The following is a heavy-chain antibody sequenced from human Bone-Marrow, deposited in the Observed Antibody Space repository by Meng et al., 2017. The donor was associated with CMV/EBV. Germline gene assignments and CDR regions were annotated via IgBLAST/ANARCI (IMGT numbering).Heavy chain of an antibody. Sequence: GGSLRLSCAASGFTFSSYAMSWVRQAPGKGLEWVSVIYSGGSSTYYADSVKGRFTISRDNSKNTLYLQMNSLRAEDTAVYYCAKHLGDADGMDVWGQGTTVTVSS. V-gene: IGHV3-23*03. CDR3: AKHLGDADGMDV. J-gene: IGHJ6*02. CDR2: IYSGGSST. D-gene: IGHD3-10*01. CDR1: GFTFSSYA.